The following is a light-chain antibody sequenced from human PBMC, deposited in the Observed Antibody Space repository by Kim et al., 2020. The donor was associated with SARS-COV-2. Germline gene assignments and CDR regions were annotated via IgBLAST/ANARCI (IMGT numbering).Light chain of an antibody. CDR3: QAWDSSTFYVV. CDR2: QDT. V-gene: IGLV3-1*01. J-gene: IGLJ2*01. Sequence: PGQTASITCSGDKLGDKYACWYQQKPGQAPVLVIYQDTKRPSGIPERFSGSNSGNTATLTISGTQAMDEADYYCQAWDSSTFYVVFGGGTKLTVL. CDR1: KLGDKY.